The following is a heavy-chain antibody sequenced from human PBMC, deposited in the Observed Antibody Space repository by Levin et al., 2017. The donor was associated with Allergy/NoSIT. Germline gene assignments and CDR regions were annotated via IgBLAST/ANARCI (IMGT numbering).Heavy chain of an antibody. CDR2: LYSGGLT. J-gene: IGHJ6*02. CDR3: ATDDPPGSSWNGYGMDV. D-gene: IGHD1-1*01. V-gene: IGHV3-53*01. Sequence: HPGGSLRLSCVVSGFHISHKYMSWVRQAPGKGLEWVSILYSGGLTFYADSVKGRFTVSRDNSKNTMYLEMNSLRAEDTAVYYCATDDPPGSSWNGYGMDVWGQGTTVTVSS. CDR1: GFHISHKY.